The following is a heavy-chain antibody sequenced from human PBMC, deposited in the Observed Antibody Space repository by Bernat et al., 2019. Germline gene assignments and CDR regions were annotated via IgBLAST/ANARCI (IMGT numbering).Heavy chain of an antibody. CDR1: GGTFSIYA. J-gene: IGHJ6*02. D-gene: IGHD4-23*01. Sequence: QVQLVQSGAEVKKPGSSVKVSFKASGGTFSIYAITWVRQAPGQGLEWMGRIITILGIAIYAQKFQGRVTNTADKSTSTAYMELGSLRSEDTAVYYCARPTVVTPVFYDYYGMDVWGQGTTVTVSS. CDR2: IITILGIA. CDR3: ARPTVVTPVFYDYYGMDV. V-gene: IGHV1-69*04.